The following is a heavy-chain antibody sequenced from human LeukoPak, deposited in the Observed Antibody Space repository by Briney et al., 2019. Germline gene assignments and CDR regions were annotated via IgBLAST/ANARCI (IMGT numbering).Heavy chain of an antibody. V-gene: IGHV1-46*01. CDR2: INPSGGST. J-gene: IGHJ4*02. CDR3: ARSAYCSSTSCYHFDY. CDR1: GYTFTSYY. D-gene: IGHD2-2*01. Sequence: ASVKVSCKASGYTFTSYYMHWVRQAPGQGLEWMGIINPSGGSTSYAQKFQGRVTMTRDTSTSTVYMELSSLRSEDTVVYYCARSAYCSSTSCYHFDYWGQGTLVTVSS.